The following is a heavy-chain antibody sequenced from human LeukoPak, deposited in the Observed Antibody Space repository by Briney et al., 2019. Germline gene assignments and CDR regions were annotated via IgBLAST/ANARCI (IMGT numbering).Heavy chain of an antibody. Sequence: PGGSLRLSYAASGFTFSSYSMNWVRQAPGKGLEWVSSISSSSSYIYYADSVKGRFTISRDNAKNSLYLQMNSLRAEDTAVYYCARWGYYYDTNPDYWGQGTLVTVSS. CDR2: ISSSSSYI. D-gene: IGHD3-22*01. V-gene: IGHV3-21*01. J-gene: IGHJ4*02. CDR1: GFTFSSYS. CDR3: ARWGYYYDTNPDY.